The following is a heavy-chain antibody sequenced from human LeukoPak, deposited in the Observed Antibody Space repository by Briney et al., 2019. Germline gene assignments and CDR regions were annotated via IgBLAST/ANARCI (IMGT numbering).Heavy chain of an antibody. CDR3: ARDSSAVYSSGYYNY. J-gene: IGHJ4*02. CDR2: ITPSGGST. D-gene: IGHD3-22*01. V-gene: IGHV1-46*01. Sequence: ASVKVSCKASGYTFTSYYIHWVRQAPGQGLEWMGVITPSGGSTGYAQKFRGRVTMTRDTSTGTVYMELRSLRSEDTAVYYCARDSSAVYSSGYYNYWGQGTLVTVSS. CDR1: GYTFTSYY.